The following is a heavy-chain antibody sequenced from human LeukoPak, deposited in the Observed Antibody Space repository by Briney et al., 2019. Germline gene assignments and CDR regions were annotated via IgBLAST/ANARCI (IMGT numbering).Heavy chain of an antibody. V-gene: IGHV3-66*01. D-gene: IGHD5-12*01. CDR1: GFTVSSNY. CDR3: ASPIVATTFFDY. CDR2: IYSGGST. Sequence: GGSRLSCAASGFTVSSNYMSWVRQAPGKELEWVSVIYSGGSTYYADSVKGRFTISRDNSKNTLYLQMNSLRAEDTAVYYCASPIVATTFFDYWGQGTLVTVSS. J-gene: IGHJ4*02.